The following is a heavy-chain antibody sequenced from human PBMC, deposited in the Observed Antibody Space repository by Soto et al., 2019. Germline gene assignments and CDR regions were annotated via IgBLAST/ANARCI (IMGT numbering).Heavy chain of an antibody. D-gene: IGHD6-6*01. J-gene: IGHJ6*02. CDR2: TYYRSKWYN. CDR3: ARVELGRSSSSSYGMDV. Sequence: SQTLSLTCAISGDSVSSNSAAWNWIRQSPSRGLEWLGRTYYRSKWYNDYAVSVKSRITINADTSKNQFSLQLNSVTPEDTAVYYCARVELGRSSSSSYGMDVWGQGTTVTVSS. V-gene: IGHV6-1*01. CDR1: GDSVSSNSAA.